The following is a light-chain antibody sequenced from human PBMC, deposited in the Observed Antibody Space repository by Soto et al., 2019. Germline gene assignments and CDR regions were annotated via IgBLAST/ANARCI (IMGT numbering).Light chain of an antibody. Sequence: DIQMTQSPSTLSASVGDRVTVTCRASQSISSWLAWYQQKPGKAPNLLIYKASSLEIGVPSRFSGSGSATEIPLTISSLQPDDVATYYCQQYNSHLAFGQGTKVEIK. CDR3: QQYNSHLA. CDR1: QSISSW. CDR2: KAS. J-gene: IGKJ1*01. V-gene: IGKV1-5*03.